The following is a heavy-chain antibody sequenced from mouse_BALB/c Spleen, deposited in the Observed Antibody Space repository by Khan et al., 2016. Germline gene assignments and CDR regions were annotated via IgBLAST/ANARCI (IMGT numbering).Heavy chain of an antibody. CDR1: GLNIKDTY. V-gene: IGHV14-3*02. D-gene: IGHD1-1*01. Sequence: VQLQQSGAELVKSGATVKLSCTASGLNIKDTYIHWVKQSPEQGLEWIGRIDPATGNTKFDPKFKGKATVTADTSSNTAYLHLSSLTSEDTVVYYCAGDYGTSYDYWGQGTTLTVSS. J-gene: IGHJ2*01. CDR3: AGDYGTSYDY. CDR2: IDPATGNT.